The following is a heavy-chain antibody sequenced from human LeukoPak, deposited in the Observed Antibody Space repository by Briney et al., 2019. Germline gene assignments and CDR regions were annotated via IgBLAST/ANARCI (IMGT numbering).Heavy chain of an antibody. CDR2: IYPGDSDT. CDR1: GYSFTSYW. V-gene: IGHV5-51*01. J-gene: IGHJ3*02. Sequence: GESLKISCKGSGYSFTSYWIGWVRQMPGKGLEWMGIIYPGDSDTRYSPSFQGQVTISADKSNSTAYLQWSSLKASDTAMYYCAATYCSSTSCRDAFDIWGQGTMVTVSS. D-gene: IGHD2-2*01. CDR3: AATYCSSTSCRDAFDI.